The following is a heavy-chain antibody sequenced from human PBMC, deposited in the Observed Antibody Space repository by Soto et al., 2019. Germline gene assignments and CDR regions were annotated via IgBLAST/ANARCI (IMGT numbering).Heavy chain of an antibody. V-gene: IGHV4-59*01. Sequence: QVQLQESGPGLVKPSETLSLTCTVSGGSISSYYWSWIRQPPGKGLEWIGYIYYSGSNNYNPPLQNRVTISVDRSKNQFSLKVSSVTPADTAVYDCASEGYSGFYYHGMDDW. J-gene: IGHJ6*01. CDR3: ASEGYSGFYYHGMDD. D-gene: IGHD5-12*01. CDR1: GGSISSYY. CDR2: IYYSGSN.